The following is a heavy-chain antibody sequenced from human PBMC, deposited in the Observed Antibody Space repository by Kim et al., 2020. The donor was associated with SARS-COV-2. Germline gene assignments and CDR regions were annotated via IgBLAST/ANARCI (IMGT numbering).Heavy chain of an antibody. CDR1: GFTVYSNY. D-gene: IGHD2-8*02. Sequence: GGSLRLSCAASGFTVYSNYMSWVRQAPGKGLEWVSIIYSDGSTHYADSVKGRFTISRDSSKSTLYLEMNSLRAEDTAVYYCARSGYCTGEACTFDYWGQGTLVTVSS. V-gene: IGHV3-53*01. CDR2: IYSDGST. CDR3: ARSGYCTGEACTFDY. J-gene: IGHJ4*02.